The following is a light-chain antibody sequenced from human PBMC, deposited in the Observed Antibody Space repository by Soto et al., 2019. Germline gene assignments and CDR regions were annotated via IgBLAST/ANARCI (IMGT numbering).Light chain of an antibody. CDR1: QSVSSY. CDR3: QQRSNWPRT. CDR2: DAS. V-gene: IGKV3-11*01. Sequence: EIVLTQSPATLSLSPGERATLSCRASQSVSSYLAWYQQRPGQAPRLLIYDASNRATAIPARFSGSGSGTDFTLTISGLEPEDFAVYYCQQRSNWPRTFGQGTKLEIK. J-gene: IGKJ2*01.